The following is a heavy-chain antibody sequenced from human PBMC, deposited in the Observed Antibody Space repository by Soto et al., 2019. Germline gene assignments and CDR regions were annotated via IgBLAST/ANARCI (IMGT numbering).Heavy chain of an antibody. CDR3: ARVRIADTLEIDY. V-gene: IGHV3-11*01. J-gene: IGHJ4*02. Sequence: PGGSLRLSCAASGFTFRDYYMSWIRQAPGKGLECLSYISSSGSTIYYTDSVKGRFTISRDNAKDSLYLQMNSLRAEDSAVYYCARVRIADTLEIDYWGQGTLVTVS. CDR2: ISSSGSTI. CDR1: GFTFRDYY. D-gene: IGHD6-13*01.